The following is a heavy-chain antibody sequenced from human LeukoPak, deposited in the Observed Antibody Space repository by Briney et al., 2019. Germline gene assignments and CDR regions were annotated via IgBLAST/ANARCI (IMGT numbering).Heavy chain of an antibody. CDR2: MKGDASLI. CDR1: GFTFDSFS. J-gene: IGHJ4*02. V-gene: IGHV3-7*01. CDR3: ARLFGGVTTFDY. D-gene: IGHD2-8*02. Sequence: GGSLRLSCAASGFTFDSFSINWVRQAPGRGLQWVASMKGDASLIYYVDSMKGRFTISRDNARNSLYLQMNSLRVEDTAVYYCARLFGGVTTFDYWGQGALVTVSS.